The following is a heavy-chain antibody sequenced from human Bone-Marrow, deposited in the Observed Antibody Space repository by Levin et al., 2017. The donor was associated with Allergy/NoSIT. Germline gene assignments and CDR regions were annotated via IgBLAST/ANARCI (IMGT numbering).Heavy chain of an antibody. D-gene: IGHD5-24*01. CDR1: GFSFSSYG. CDR3: AKDRERGWYFHL. V-gene: IGHV3-30*18. CDR2: ISYDGSNK. Sequence: AGGSLRLSCAASGFSFSSYGMHWVRQAPGKGLEWAAVISYDGSNKYYADSVKGRFTISRDNSKNTLYLQMNSLRPEDTAVYYCAKDRERGWYFHLWGHGTLVTVSS. J-gene: IGHJ2*01.